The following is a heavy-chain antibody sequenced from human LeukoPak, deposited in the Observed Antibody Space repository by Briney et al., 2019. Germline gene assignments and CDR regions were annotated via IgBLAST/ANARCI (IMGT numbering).Heavy chain of an antibody. CDR3: AGGVVYPAWSGPHWSDY. CDR1: GFTFSSYA. CDR2: IKQDASQE. D-gene: IGHD3-3*01. J-gene: IGHJ4*02. V-gene: IGHV3-7*01. Sequence: QPGGSLRLSCAASGFTFSSYAMSWVRQAPGKGPEWVAHIKQDASQEYHVDSVKGRFTISRDNAKNSLYLQMNSLRAEDTAVYYCAGGVVYPAWSGPHWSDYWGQGALVTVSS.